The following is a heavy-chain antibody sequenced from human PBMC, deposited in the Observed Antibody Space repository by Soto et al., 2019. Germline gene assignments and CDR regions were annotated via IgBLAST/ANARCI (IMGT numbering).Heavy chain of an antibody. CDR1: GFTFSSYG. D-gene: IGHD3-10*01. CDR2: IWYDGSNK. CDR3: ARDGSPEKSGLGDY. V-gene: IGHV3-33*01. J-gene: IGHJ4*02. Sequence: QVQLVESGGGVVQPGRSLRLSCAASGFTFSSYGMHWVRQAPGKGLEWVAVIWYDGSNKYYADSVKGRFTISRDNSQNHAELEMNRLRAEGKAGYYCARDGSPEKSGLGDYWGQGTLVTVSS.